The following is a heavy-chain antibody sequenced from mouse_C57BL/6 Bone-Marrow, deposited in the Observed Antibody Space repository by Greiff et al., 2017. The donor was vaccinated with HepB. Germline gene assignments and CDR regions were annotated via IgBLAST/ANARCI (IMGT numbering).Heavy chain of an antibody. J-gene: IGHJ1*03. CDR3: AVSYDGYYWVWYFDV. CDR2: IYPRSGNT. V-gene: IGHV1-81*01. D-gene: IGHD2-3*01. CDR1: GYTFTSYG. Sequence: VMLQQSGAELARPGASVKLSCKASGYTFTSYGISWVKQRTGQGLEWIGEIYPRSGNTYYNEKFKGKATLTADKSSSTAYMELRSLTSEDSAVYFCAVSYDGYYWVWYFDVWGTGTTVTVSS.